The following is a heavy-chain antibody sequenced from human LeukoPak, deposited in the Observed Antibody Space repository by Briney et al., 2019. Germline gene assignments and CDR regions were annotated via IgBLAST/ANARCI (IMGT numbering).Heavy chain of an antibody. J-gene: IGHJ4*02. D-gene: IGHD2-2*01. CDR2: INPNSGGT. CDR1: GYTFTGYY. Sequence: GASVKVSCKASGYTFTGYYMHWVRQAPGQGLEWMGWINPNSGGTNYAQKFQGRVTMTRDTSISTAYMELSRLRSDDTAVYYCARDGAVVPAPMPLPFDSWGQGTLVTVSS. V-gene: IGHV1-2*02. CDR3: ARDGAVVPAPMPLPFDS.